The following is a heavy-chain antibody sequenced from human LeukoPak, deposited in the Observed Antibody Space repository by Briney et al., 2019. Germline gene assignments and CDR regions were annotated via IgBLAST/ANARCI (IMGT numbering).Heavy chain of an antibody. CDR3: AKGRITMVRGVLAPFDY. V-gene: IGHV3-23*01. Sequence: GGSLRLSCAASGFTFSSYAMSWVRQAPGKGLEWVSVISGSGTNTYYADSVKGRFTISRDNSKNTLYLQMNSLRAEDTAVYYCAKGRITMVRGVLAPFDYWGQGTLVTVSS. D-gene: IGHD3-10*01. J-gene: IGHJ4*02. CDR1: GFTFSSYA. CDR2: ISGSGTNT.